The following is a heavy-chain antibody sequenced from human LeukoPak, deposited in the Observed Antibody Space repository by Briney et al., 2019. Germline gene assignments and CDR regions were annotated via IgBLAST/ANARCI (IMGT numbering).Heavy chain of an antibody. V-gene: IGHV4-39*01. CDR1: GGSISSSGYY. D-gene: IGHD3/OR15-3a*01. J-gene: IGHJ6*03. CDR3: AREDWNYYYNHMDV. Sequence: SETLSLTCTVSGGSISSSGYYWGWIRQSPGKGLEWIGTFYYSGSTYYNASLKSRVTISVDTSKNQFSLQVSSVTAADTAVYYCAREDWNYYYNHMDVWGKGTTVTVSS. CDR2: FYYSGST.